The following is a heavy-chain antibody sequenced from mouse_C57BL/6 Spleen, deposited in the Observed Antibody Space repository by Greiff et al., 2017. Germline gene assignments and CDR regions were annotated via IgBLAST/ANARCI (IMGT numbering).Heavy chain of an antibody. V-gene: IGHV14-4*01. J-gene: IGHJ4*01. D-gene: IGHD1-1*01. CDR2: IDPENGDT. Sequence: EVKLVESGAELVRPGASVKLSCTASGFNIKDDYMHWVKQRPEQGLEWIGWIDPENGDTEYASKFQGKATITADTSSNTAYLQLSILTSEDTAVYYCTPIYYYGSSGAMDYWGQGTSVTGSS. CDR3: TPIYYYGSSGAMDY. CDR1: GFNIKDDY.